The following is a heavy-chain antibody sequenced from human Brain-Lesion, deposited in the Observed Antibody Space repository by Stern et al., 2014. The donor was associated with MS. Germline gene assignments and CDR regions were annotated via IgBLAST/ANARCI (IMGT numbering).Heavy chain of an antibody. V-gene: IGHV4-4*02. J-gene: IGHJ4*02. CDR1: GGSISSSNW. D-gene: IGHD6-13*01. CDR3: ARFPASRPHVFDS. CDR2: SDHSGST. Sequence: QVQLQQSGPGLVKPSGTLSLTCAVSGGSISSSNWWSWVRQSPGKGLEWIGESDHSGSTIYNPSLKSRVTVSVDKSKNPFSLNLRSVPAADTAVYFCARFPASRPHVFDSWGQGTLVTVSS.